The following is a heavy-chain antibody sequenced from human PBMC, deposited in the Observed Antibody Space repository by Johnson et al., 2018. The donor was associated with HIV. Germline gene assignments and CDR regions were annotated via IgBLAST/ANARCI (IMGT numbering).Heavy chain of an antibody. CDR3: ARSLHDYGVYLWGRDAFDL. Sequence: QVQLVESGGGVVQPGRSLRLSCAASGFDFSGYALHWVRQAPGKGLEWVAVNSYDGLKKYYAGSVPGRFSISRDNSKDTLYLQMNKLRIEDTALYYCARSLHDYGVYLWGRDAFDLWGQGTMVIVSS. CDR1: GFDFSGYA. D-gene: IGHD4-17*01. CDR2: NSYDGLKK. V-gene: IGHV3-30*04. J-gene: IGHJ3*01.